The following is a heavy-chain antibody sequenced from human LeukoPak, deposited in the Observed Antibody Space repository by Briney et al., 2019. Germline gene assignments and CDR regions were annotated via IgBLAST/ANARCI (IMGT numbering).Heavy chain of an antibody. J-gene: IGHJ5*02. CDR1: GGSFSGYY. CDR3: ARDYDSSGYDWFDP. Sequence: PSETLSLTCAVYGGSFSGYYWSWIRQPPGKGLEWIGEINHSGSTNYNPSLKSRVTISVDTSKNQFSLKLSSVTAADTAVYYCARDYDSSGYDWFDPWGQGTLVTVSS. V-gene: IGHV4-34*01. D-gene: IGHD3-22*01. CDR2: INHSGST.